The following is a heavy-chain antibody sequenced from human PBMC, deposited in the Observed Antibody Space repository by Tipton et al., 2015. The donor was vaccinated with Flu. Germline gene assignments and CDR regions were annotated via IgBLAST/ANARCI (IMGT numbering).Heavy chain of an antibody. CDR3: AKTHYGDYEFDY. J-gene: IGHJ4*02. Sequence: SEFTFDDYAMHWVRQAPGKGLEWVSGISWNSGSIGYADSVKGRFTISRDNAKNSLYLQMNSLRAEDTALYYCAKTHYGDYEFDYWGQGTLVTVSS. V-gene: IGHV3-9*01. D-gene: IGHD4-17*01. CDR1: EFTFDDYA. CDR2: ISWNSGSI.